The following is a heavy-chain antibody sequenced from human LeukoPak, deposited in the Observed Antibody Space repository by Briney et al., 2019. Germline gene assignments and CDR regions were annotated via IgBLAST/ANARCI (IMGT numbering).Heavy chain of an antibody. CDR1: GGSISSYY. Sequence: SETLSLTCTVSGGSISSYYWSWIRQPPGKGLEWIGYIYYSGSTNYNPPLKSRVTISVDTSKNQFSLKLSSVTAADTAVYYCARARGYCSSTSCRPSYYGMDVWGQGTTVTVSS. D-gene: IGHD2-2*01. V-gene: IGHV4-59*01. J-gene: IGHJ6*02. CDR3: ARARGYCSSTSCRPSYYGMDV. CDR2: IYYSGST.